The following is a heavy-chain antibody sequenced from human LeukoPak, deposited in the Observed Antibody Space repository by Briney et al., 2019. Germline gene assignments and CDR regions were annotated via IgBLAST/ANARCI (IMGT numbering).Heavy chain of an antibody. CDR1: DDSISNDY. CDR2: IYYSGST. J-gene: IGHJ4*02. CDR3: ARVNYYDSSGTDY. V-gene: IGHV4-59*01. D-gene: IGHD3-22*01. Sequence: SETLSLTCTVSDDSISNDYWSWIRQPPGKGLEWIGYIYYSGSTNYNPSLKSRVTISVDTSKNQFSLKLSSVTAADTAVYYCARVNYYDSSGTDYWGQGTLVTVSS.